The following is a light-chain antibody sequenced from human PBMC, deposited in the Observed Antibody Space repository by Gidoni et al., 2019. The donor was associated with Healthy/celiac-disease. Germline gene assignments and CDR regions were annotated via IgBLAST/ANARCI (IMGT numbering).Light chain of an antibody. J-gene: IGKJ1*01. Sequence: EIVWTQSPGTLSLSPGERATLSCRASQSVSSSYLAWYQQKPGQAPRLLIYGASSRATGIPDRFSGSGSGTDFTLTISRLEPEDFAVYYCQQYGSSPWPFGQXPKVEFK. V-gene: IGKV3-20*01. CDR1: QSVSSSY. CDR3: QQYGSSPWP. CDR2: GAS.